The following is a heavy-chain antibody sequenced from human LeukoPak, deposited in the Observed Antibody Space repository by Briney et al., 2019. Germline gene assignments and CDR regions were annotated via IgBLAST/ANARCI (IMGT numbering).Heavy chain of an antibody. CDR3: ARDGVRGFTATTPFDY. CDR1: GFRFSSSW. CDR2: INGDGSST. V-gene: IGHV3-74*01. D-gene: IGHD4-17*01. Sequence: GGSLRLSCAASGFRFSSSWMHWVRQGPGKGLVWVSRINGDGSSTTYADSVQGRFTISRDNAKNTLYLQMNSLRVEDTAVYYCARDGVRGFTATTPFDYWGPGTLVTVSS. J-gene: IGHJ4*02.